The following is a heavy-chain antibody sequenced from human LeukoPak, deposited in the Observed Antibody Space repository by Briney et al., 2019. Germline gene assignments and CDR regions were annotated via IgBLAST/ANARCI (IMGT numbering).Heavy chain of an antibody. CDR3: VRDFVVVVAATDYYYYGMDV. D-gene: IGHD2-15*01. V-gene: IGHV3-7*01. CDR2: IKQDGSEK. J-gene: IGHJ6*02. CDR1: GFTFSNYW. Sequence: PGGSLRLSCAASGFTFSNYWMSWVRQAPGKGLEWAANIKQDGSEKYYVDSVKGRFTISRDNAKNSLYLQMNSLRAEDTAVYYCVRDFVVVVAATDYYYYGMDVWGQGTTVTVSS.